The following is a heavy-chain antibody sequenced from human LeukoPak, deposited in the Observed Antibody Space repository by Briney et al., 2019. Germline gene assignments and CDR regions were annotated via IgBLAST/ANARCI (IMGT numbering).Heavy chain of an antibody. Sequence: SSETLSLTCTVSGGSISSGGYYWSWIRQPAGKGLEWIGRIYTSGSTNYNPSLKSRVTISVDPSKNQFSLKLSSVTAADTAVYYCAGVPAAILAFDIWGQGTMVTVSS. V-gene: IGHV4-61*02. J-gene: IGHJ3*02. CDR2: IYTSGST. CDR1: GGSISSGGYY. CDR3: AGVPAAILAFDI. D-gene: IGHD2-2*01.